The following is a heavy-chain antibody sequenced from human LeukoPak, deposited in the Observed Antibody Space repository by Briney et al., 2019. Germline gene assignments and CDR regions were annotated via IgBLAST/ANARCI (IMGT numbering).Heavy chain of an antibody. CDR1: GFTFSSYT. V-gene: IGHV3-30*04. CDR3: ARDVGGYAFDY. D-gene: IGHD5-12*01. CDR2: MSYDGSHK. Sequence: GGSLRLSCVASGFTFSSYTLHWVRQAPGKGLEWVAVMSYDGSHKFHADSVKGRFTISRDNSKNTLYLQMNGLRAEDTAIYFCARDVGGYAFDYWGQGTLVTVSS. J-gene: IGHJ4*02.